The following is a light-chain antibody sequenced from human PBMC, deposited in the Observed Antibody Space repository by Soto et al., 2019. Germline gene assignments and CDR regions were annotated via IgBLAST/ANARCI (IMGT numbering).Light chain of an antibody. J-gene: IGKJ2*01. V-gene: IGKV3-20*01. Sequence: EIVLTQSPGTLSLSPGERATLSCRASQSVSSSYLAWYQQKPGQAPRLLIYGASSRATGIPDRFSGSGSGTHVSLPINRLEPEDFVVYYCHQYRSSPPYTFGQGTELEI. CDR3: HQYRSSPPYT. CDR1: QSVSSSY. CDR2: GAS.